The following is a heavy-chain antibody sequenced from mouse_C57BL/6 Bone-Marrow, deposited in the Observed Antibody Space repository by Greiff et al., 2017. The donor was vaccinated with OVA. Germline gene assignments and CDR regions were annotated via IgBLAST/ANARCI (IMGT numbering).Heavy chain of an antibody. CDR2: INPYNGGT. D-gene: IGHD1-1*01. V-gene: IGHV1-19*01. CDR3: ARMYYYGSSPYYYAMDY. Sequence: VQLKQSGPVLVKPGASVKMSCKASGYTFTDYYMNWVKQSHGKSLEWIGVINPYNGGTSYNQKFKGKATLTVDKSSSTAYMELNSLTSEDSAVYYCARMYYYGSSPYYYAMDYWGQGTSVTVSS. CDR1: GYTFTDYY. J-gene: IGHJ4*01.